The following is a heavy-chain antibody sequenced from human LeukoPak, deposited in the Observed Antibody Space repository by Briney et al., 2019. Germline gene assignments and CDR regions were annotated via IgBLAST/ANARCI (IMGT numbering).Heavy chain of an antibody. CDR3: ARQSLRNFDY. V-gene: IGHV1-2*02. CDR2: INPNTGDT. D-gene: IGHD5/OR15-5a*01. CDR1: GYTFTGSY. J-gene: IGHJ4*02. Sequence: GPSVKVSCKASGYTFTGSYIHYVRQALGQGLEWMGWINPNTGDTKYAQKFQGRVTMTRDTSISTAYMELSRLRSDDTTVYYCARQSLRNFDYWGQGTLVTVSS.